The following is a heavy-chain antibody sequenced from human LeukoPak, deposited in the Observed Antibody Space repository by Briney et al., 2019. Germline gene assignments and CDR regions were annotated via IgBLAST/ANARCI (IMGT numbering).Heavy chain of an antibody. V-gene: IGHV1-69*13. J-gene: IGHJ4*02. CDR3: ARGGRGSYYFDY. CDR1: GGTFSSYA. D-gene: IGHD1-26*01. Sequence: SVKVSCKASGGTFSSYAISWVRQAPGQGLEWMGGIVPIFGTANYAQKFQGRVTITADESTSTAYMELSSLRSEDTAVYYCARGGRGSYYFDYWGQGTLVTVSS. CDR2: IVPIFGTA.